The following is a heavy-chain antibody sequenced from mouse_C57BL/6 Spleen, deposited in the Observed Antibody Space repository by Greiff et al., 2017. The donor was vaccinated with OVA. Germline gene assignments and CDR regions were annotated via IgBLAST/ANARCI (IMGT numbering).Heavy chain of an antibody. CDR2: ISYDGSN. D-gene: IGHD2-3*01. V-gene: IGHV3-6*01. J-gene: IGHJ3*01. CDR1: GYSITSGYY. Sequence: EVKLVESGPGLVKPSQSLSLTCSVTGYSITSGYYWNWIRQFPGNKLEWMGYISYDGSNNYNPSLKNRISITRDTSKNQFFLKLNSVTTEDTATYYCAREEPDGYYSAWFAYWGQGTLVTVSA. CDR3: AREEPDGYYSAWFAY.